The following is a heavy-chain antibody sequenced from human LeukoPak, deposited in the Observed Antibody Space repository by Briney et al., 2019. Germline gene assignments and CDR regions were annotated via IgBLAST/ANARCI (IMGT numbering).Heavy chain of an antibody. V-gene: IGHV3-66*02. CDR1: GFTFSSNY. Sequence: GGSLRLSCAASGFTFSSNYMSWVRQAPGKGLEWVSVIYSGGSTYYADSVKGRFTISRDNSKNTLYLQMNSLRAEDTAVYYCARGGYCSGGSCYSDAFDIWGQGTMVTVSS. CDR2: IYSGGST. CDR3: ARGGYCSGGSCYSDAFDI. J-gene: IGHJ3*02. D-gene: IGHD2-15*01.